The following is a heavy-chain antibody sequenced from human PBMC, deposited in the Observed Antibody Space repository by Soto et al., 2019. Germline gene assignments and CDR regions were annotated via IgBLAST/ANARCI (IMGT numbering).Heavy chain of an antibody. V-gene: IGHV1-8*01. CDR1: GYTFTTYD. J-gene: IGHJ4*02. CDR3: TRGTRVAEY. D-gene: IGHD2-15*01. CDR2: VNPNSGNT. Sequence: QVQLVQSGAEVRKPGASVKVSCKASGYTFTTYDINWVRQATGQGLEWMGWVNPNSGNTGYAQKFQGRVTMTRNTSINTAYMELSSLRSEETAVYYYTRGTRVAEYWGQGTLVTVSS.